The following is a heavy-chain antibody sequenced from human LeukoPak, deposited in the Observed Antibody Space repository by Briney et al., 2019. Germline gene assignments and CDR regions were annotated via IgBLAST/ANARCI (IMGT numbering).Heavy chain of an antibody. Sequence: SETLSLTCTVSGGSISSYYWSWIRQPAGKGLEWIGYIYYSGSTNYNPSLKSRVTISVDTSKNQFSLKLSSVTAADTAVYYCARDLTSIAARPGAFDIWGQGTMVTVSS. CDR2: IYYSGST. D-gene: IGHD6-6*01. J-gene: IGHJ3*02. CDR1: GGSISSYY. V-gene: IGHV4-59*01. CDR3: ARDLTSIAARPGAFDI.